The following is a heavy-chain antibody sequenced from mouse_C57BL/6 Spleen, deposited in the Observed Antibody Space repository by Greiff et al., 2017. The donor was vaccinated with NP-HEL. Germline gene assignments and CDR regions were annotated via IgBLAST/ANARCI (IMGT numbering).Heavy chain of an antibody. Sequence: EVMLVESGGGLVKPGGSLKLSCAASGFTFSDYGMHWVRQAPEKGLEWVAYISSGSSTIYYADTVKGRFTISRDNAKNTLFLQMTSLRSEDTAMYYCAGGYGPWFAYWGQGTLVTVSA. CDR3: AGGYGPWFAY. CDR2: ISSGSSTI. J-gene: IGHJ3*01. V-gene: IGHV5-17*01. D-gene: IGHD2-10*02. CDR1: GFTFSDYG.